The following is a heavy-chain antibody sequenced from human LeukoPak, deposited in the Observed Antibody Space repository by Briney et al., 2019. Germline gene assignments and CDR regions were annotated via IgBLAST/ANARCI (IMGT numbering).Heavy chain of an antibody. V-gene: IGHV1-8*03. CDR3: ARYWGSGAFDI. Sequence: ASVKVSCKASGYTFTSYDINWVRQATGQGLEWMGWMNPNSGNTGYAQKFQGRVTITRDTSASTAYMELSSLRSEDTAVYYCARYWGSGAFDIWGQGTMVTVSS. CDR2: MNPNSGNT. D-gene: IGHD7-27*01. J-gene: IGHJ3*02. CDR1: GYTFTSYD.